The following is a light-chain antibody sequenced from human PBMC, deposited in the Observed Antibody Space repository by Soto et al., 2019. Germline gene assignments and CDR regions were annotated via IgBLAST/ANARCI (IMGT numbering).Light chain of an antibody. V-gene: IGKV3-20*01. J-gene: IGKJ2*01. CDR3: QQYGSSPMYI. Sequence: EIVLTQSPGTLSLSPGERATLSCRTSQSVSSSYLACYQQKPGQAPRLLIYAASTRATGISDRFSGSVSGTDFTLTISRLEPEDSAVYYCQQYGSSPMYIFGQGTKLEI. CDR1: QSVSSSY. CDR2: AAS.